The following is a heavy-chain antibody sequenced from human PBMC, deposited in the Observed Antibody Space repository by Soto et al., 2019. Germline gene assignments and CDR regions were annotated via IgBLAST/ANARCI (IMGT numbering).Heavy chain of an antibody. Sequence: QAQLVQSGAEVKKPGASVKVSCKASGYTFTSYGISWVRQAPGQGLEWMGWISAYNGNTNYAQKLQGRVTMTTDTSTSKADTELSRLRSHDPAGYYCAAVGGGGGECPPNWSDPGGQGALVTVSS. CDR2: ISAYNGNT. V-gene: IGHV1-18*01. CDR1: GYTFTSYG. J-gene: IGHJ5*02. D-gene: IGHD2-21*01. CDR3: AAVGGGGGECPPNWSDP.